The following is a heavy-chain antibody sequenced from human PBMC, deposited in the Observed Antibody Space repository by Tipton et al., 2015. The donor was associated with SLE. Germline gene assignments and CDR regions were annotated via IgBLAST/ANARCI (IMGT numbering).Heavy chain of an antibody. CDR1: GGSFSGYY. CDR2: IIHSGST. V-gene: IGHV4-34*01. D-gene: IGHD7-27*01. CDR3: ARGPTGEDGDYFDY. Sequence: TLSLTCAIYGGSFSGYYWSWIRQPPGKGLEWIGEIIHSGSTNYNPSLKSRVTISVDTSKNQFSLKLSSVTAADTAVYYCARGPTGEDGDYFDYWGQGTLVTVSS. J-gene: IGHJ4*02.